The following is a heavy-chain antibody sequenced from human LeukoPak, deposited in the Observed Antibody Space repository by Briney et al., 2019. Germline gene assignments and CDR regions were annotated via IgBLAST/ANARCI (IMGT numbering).Heavy chain of an antibody. V-gene: IGHV1-69*01. Sequence: SVKVSCKASGGTFSSYAISWVRQAPGQGLEWMGGIIPIFGTANYAQKFQGRVTITADESTSTAYMELSSLRSEDTAVYYCASPKSRGESYFDYWGQGTLVTVSS. CDR1: GGTFSSYA. CDR2: IIPIFGTA. CDR3: ASPKSRGESYFDY. J-gene: IGHJ4*02.